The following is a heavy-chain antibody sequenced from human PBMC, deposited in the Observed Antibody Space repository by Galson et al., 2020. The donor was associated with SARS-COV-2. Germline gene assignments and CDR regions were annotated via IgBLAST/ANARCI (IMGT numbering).Heavy chain of an antibody. CDR1: GCIFTTYG. Sequence: ASETVSCPASGCIFTTYGISWVRQAPGQGLEWLGWISGYNGNTRYAPRPQGRLTMTTDTPTSTAYMELRSLRSDDQAVYYCAREFQVEYDCCGDKQFDYAYRGLDVWGQGTTVTVSS. J-gene: IGHJ6*02. CDR2: ISGYNGNT. V-gene: IGHV1-18*01. CDR3: AREFQVEYDCCGDKQFDYAYRGLDV. D-gene: IGHD2-21*02.